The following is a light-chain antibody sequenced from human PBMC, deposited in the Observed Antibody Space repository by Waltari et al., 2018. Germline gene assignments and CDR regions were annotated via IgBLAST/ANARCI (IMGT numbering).Light chain of an antibody. CDR3: QQLSSQPLT. CDR2: SAS. V-gene: IGKV1-9*01. CDR1: PGISSY. Sequence: DIQLTQSPSFLSASVGDRVTITCRASPGISSYVAWYQQNPGKAPRLLIHSASTLQSGVPSRFSGSGSGTEFTLTISSLQPEDFASYYCQQLSSQPLTFGGGTKVEI. J-gene: IGKJ4*01.